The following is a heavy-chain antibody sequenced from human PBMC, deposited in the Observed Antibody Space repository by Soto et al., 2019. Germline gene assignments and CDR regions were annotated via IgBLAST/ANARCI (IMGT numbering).Heavy chain of an antibody. CDR3: AKSRYSDSSGDFYDY. V-gene: IGHV3-23*01. CDR1: AFTFNNSA. CDR2: IGGSGRTT. D-gene: IGHD3-22*01. J-gene: IGHJ4*02. Sequence: EVQLLESGGGLVQPGGSLSLSCAASAFTFNNSAMSWVRQAPGKGLEWVSGIGGSGRTTYYADSVKGRFTISRDNSNNTLFLQMNSLRAEDTAVYYCAKSRYSDSSGDFYDYWGQGTLVTVSS.